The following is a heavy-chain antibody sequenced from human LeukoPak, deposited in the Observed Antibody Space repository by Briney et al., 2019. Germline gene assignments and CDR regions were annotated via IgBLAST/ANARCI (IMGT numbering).Heavy chain of an antibody. CDR2: ISYDGSNK. CDR3: AKDPEWFGELLPDY. Sequence: GRSLRLFCAAYGFTFSSYGMHWVRQAPGKGPGWVAVISYDGSNKYYADSVKGRFTISRDNSKNTLYLQMNSLRAEDTAVYYCAKDPEWFGELLPDYWGQGTLVTVSS. D-gene: IGHD3-10*01. CDR1: GFTFSSYG. V-gene: IGHV3-30*18. J-gene: IGHJ4*02.